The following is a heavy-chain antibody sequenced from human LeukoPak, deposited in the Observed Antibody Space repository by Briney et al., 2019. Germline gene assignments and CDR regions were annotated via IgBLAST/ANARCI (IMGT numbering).Heavy chain of an antibody. CDR1: GFTFSSYA. CDR3: ARDHYVSSGWDFDY. J-gene: IGHJ4*02. Sequence: PGGSLILSCAASGFTFSSYAMHWVRQAPGKGLEWVAVISYDGSNKYYADSVKGRFTISRDNSKNTLYLQMNSLRAEDTAVYYCARDHYVSSGWDFDYWGQGTLVTVSS. D-gene: IGHD6-19*01. CDR2: ISYDGSNK. V-gene: IGHV3-30-3*01.